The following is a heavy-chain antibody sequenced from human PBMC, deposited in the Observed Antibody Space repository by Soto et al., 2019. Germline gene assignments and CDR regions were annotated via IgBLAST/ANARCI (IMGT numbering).Heavy chain of an antibody. Sequence: ASVKVSCKASGYSFTNNDVSWVRQATGQGLEWMGWMNPGSGDTGYAQKFQGRVTMTRDISIATAYMELSSLRSDDTAIYYCARGGARTIFGVVIIPDNWFDPWGQGTLVTVSS. CDR1: GYSFTNND. CDR2: MNPGSGDT. V-gene: IGHV1-8*01. J-gene: IGHJ5*02. CDR3: ARGGARTIFGVVIIPDNWFDP. D-gene: IGHD3-3*01.